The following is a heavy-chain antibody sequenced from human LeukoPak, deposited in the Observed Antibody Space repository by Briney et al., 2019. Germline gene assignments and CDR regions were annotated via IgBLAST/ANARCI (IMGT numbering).Heavy chain of an antibody. CDR2: INPNSGNT. Sequence: GASVKVSCKASGYTFTGYYMHWVRQAPGQGLEWMGWINPNSGNTGYAQKFQGRVTITRNTSISTAYMELSSLRSEDTAVYYCARVLRGYRGRYYYYMDVWGKGTTVTVSS. V-gene: IGHV1-8*03. CDR1: GYTFTGYY. J-gene: IGHJ6*03. D-gene: IGHD5-18*01. CDR3: ARVLRGYRGRYYYYMDV.